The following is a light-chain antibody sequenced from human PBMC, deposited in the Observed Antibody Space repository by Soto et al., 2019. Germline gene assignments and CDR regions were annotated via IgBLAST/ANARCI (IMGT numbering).Light chain of an antibody. V-gene: IGKV1-17*01. CDR2: TAS. CDR3: LQHSSYPLT. CDR1: QGIRSD. Sequence: DIQMTQSPSSLSASVGDRVTITCRASQGIRSDLAWYQQKPGSAPKRLIFTASSLQSGVPSRFSGSRSVTEFTLTNSSLQPEDFATYFCLQHSSYPLTFGGGTKLEIK. J-gene: IGKJ4*01.